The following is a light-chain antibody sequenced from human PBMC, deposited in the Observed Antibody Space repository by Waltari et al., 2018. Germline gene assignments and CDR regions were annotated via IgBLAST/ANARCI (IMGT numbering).Light chain of an antibody. CDR3: FSYRRSSTWV. J-gene: IGLJ3*02. V-gene: IGLV2-14*03. CDR1: RSDVGGYDY. Sequence: QSALTQPASVSGSPGQSITLSCPGTRSDVGGYDYVSWYQQHPGKAPKLLIYDVTKRPSGVSNRFSGSKSANTASLTISGLQAEDEADYYCFSYRRSSTWVFGEGTKLTVL. CDR2: DVT.